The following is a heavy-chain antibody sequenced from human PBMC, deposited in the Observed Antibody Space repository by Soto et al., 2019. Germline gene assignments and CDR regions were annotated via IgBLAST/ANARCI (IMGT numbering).Heavy chain of an antibody. Sequence: QVQLEESGGGLVKPGGSLRLSCAASGFNFRDYYFNLIRRAPGKGLEWVSYISGSGSIIYYADSVKGRFTISRDNAKNSVYLQMNSLRDEDTAVYYCARDHDSSGKIHYDYGMDVWGQGTTVTVS. J-gene: IGHJ6*02. V-gene: IGHV3-11*01. CDR2: ISGSGSII. CDR1: GFNFRDYY. D-gene: IGHD3-22*01. CDR3: ARDHDSSGKIHYDYGMDV.